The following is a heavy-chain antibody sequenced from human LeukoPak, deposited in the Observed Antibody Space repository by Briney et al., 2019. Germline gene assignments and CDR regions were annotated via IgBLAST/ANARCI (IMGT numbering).Heavy chain of an antibody. CDR3: ARDTIAVAGYHFDY. J-gene: IGHJ4*02. Sequence: PSETLSLTCTVSGGSISSYYWSWIRQPAGKGLEWIGRIYTSGSTNYNPSLKSRVTTSVDTSKNQFSLKLSSVTAADTAVYYRARDTIAVAGYHFDYWGQGTLVTVSS. V-gene: IGHV4-4*07. D-gene: IGHD6-19*01. CDR1: GGSISSYY. CDR2: IYTSGST.